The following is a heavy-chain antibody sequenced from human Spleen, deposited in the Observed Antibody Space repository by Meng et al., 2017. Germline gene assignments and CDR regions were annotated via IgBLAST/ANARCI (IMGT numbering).Heavy chain of an antibody. CDR3: ARVSGTYYYGSGSYFFDY. D-gene: IGHD3-10*01. CDR2: INPNSGGT. J-gene: IGHJ4*02. Sequence: ASVKVSCKASGYTFTGYYMHWVRQAPGQGLEWMGWINPNSGGTNYAQKFQGRVTMTRDTSISTAYMELSRLRSDDTAVYYCARVSGTYYYGSGSYFFDYWGQGTLVTVSS. CDR1: GYTFTGYY. V-gene: IGHV1-2*02.